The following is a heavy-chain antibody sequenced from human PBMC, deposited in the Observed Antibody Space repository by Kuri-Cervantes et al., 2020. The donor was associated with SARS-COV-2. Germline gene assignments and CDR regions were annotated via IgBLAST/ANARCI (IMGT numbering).Heavy chain of an antibody. J-gene: IGHJ4*02. D-gene: IGHD6-13*01. CDR1: GYTFTSYG. V-gene: IGHV1-18*04. Sequence: SVKVSCKASGYTFTSYGISWVRQAPGQGLEWMGWISAYNGNTNYAQKLQGRVTMTTDTSTSTAYMELRSLRSDDTAVYYCASGTHSSSWYYFDYWGQGTLVTVSS. CDR3: ASGTHSSSWYYFDY. CDR2: ISAYNGNT.